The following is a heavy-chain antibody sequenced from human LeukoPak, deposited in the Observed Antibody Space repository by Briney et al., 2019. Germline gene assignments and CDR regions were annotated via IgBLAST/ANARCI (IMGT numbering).Heavy chain of an antibody. CDR1: GFTFDDYA. J-gene: IGHJ4*02. D-gene: IGHD2-21*02. CDR2: ISWNSGSI. Sequence: SLRLSCAASGFTFDDYAMHWVRQAPGKGLEWVSGISWNSGSIGYADSVKGRFTISRDNAKNSPYLQMNSLRAEDTALYYCAKDILGRGVTPTSTRIDYWGQGTLVTVSS. CDR3: AKDILGRGVTPTSTRIDY. V-gene: IGHV3-9*01.